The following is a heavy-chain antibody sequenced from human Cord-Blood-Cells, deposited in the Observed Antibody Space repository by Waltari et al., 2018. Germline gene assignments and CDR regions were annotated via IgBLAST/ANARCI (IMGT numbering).Heavy chain of an antibody. Sequence: EVQLVESGGGLVQPGGSLRLPSHASGLSFSSYWMICSRQAPGEGLEWVANIKQDGSEKYYVDSVKGRFTISRDNAKNSLYLQMNSLRAEDTAVYYCASSLGADCFDYWGQGTLVTVSS. CDR2: IKQDGSEK. CDR3: ASSLGADCFDY. CDR1: GLSFSSYW. V-gene: IGHV3-7*01. D-gene: IGHD3-10*01. J-gene: IGHJ4*02.